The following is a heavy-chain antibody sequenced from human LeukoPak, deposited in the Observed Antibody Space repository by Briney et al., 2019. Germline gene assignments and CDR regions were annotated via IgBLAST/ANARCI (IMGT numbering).Heavy chain of an antibody. CDR2: IYHSGST. V-gene: IGHV4-4*02. CDR1: GGSISSSNR. J-gene: IGHJ4*02. D-gene: IGHD6-19*01. Sequence: PSGTLSLTCAVSGGSISSSNRWSWVRQPPGKGLEWIGYIYHSGSTYYNPSLKSRVTISVDRSNNQFSLKLSSVTAADTAVYYCARSFSSGWFFDYWGQGALVTASS. CDR3: ARSFSSGWFFDY.